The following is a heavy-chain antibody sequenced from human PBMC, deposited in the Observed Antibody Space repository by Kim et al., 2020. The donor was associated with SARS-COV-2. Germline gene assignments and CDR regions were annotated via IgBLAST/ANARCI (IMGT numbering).Heavy chain of an antibody. CDR3: ARDVSVTPYYDILTGYFGWYYGMDV. D-gene: IGHD3-9*01. J-gene: IGHJ6*02. Sequence: GGSLRLSCAASGFTFSSYGMHWVRQAPGKGLEWVAVIWYDGSNKYYADSVKGRFTISRDNSKNTLYLQMNSLRAEDTAVYYCARDVSVTPYYDILTGYFGWYYGMDVWGQGTTVTVSS. CDR1: GFTFSSYG. CDR2: IWYDGSNK. V-gene: IGHV3-33*01.